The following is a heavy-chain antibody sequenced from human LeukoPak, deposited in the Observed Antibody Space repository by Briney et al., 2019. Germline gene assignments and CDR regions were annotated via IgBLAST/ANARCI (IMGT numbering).Heavy chain of an antibody. J-gene: IGHJ4*02. D-gene: IGHD6-6*01. CDR3: AKATPRIAARDYFDY. CDR1: GYTFSNAW. Sequence: GGSLRLSCAASGYTFSNAWMSWVRQAPGKGLEWVGRIKSKTDGGTTDYAAPVKGRFTISRDNSKNTLYLQMNSLRAEDTAVYYCAKATPRIAARDYFDYWGQGTLVTVSS. V-gene: IGHV3-15*01. CDR2: IKSKTDGGTT.